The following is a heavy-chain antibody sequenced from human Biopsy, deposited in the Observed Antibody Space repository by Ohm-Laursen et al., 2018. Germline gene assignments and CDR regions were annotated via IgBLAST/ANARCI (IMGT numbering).Heavy chain of an antibody. J-gene: IGHJ4*02. CDR3: ARRTWDN. CDR2: INPNSGGT. CDR1: GYTFIDYY. V-gene: IGHV1-2*02. Sequence: ASVTVSCKASGYTFIDYYIHWVRQAPGQGLEWMGWINPNSGGTKYAQKFQGRVTMAGDTSINTVHMELRNLRSADTAVYYCARRTWDNWGLGTLITVSS.